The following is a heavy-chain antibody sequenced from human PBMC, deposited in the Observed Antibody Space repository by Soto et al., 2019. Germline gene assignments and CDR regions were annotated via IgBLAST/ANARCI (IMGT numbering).Heavy chain of an antibody. D-gene: IGHD5-12*01. CDR3: AVGTYWWLQCWYFDL. CDR2: IIPISGTA. V-gene: IGHV1-69*12. J-gene: IGHJ2*01. Sequence: QVQLVQSGAEVKKPGSSVTVSCKASGGTFSSYTISWVRQAPGQGLEWMGGIIPISGTAIYAQKFQGRVTVPGDQSTSTAYMELRSLTSDATAVYYCAVGTYWWLQCWYFDLWGRGPPVTVAS. CDR1: GGTFSSYT.